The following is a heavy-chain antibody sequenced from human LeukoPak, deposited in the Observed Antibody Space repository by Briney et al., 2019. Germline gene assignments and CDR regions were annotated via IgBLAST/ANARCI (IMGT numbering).Heavy chain of an antibody. J-gene: IGHJ6*02. D-gene: IGHD3-9*01. CDR3: ARETRWILRYYGMDV. CDR2: IIPIFGIA. V-gene: IGHV1-69*04. Sequence: SVKVSCKASGGTFSSYAISWVRQAPGQGLEWMGRIIPIFGIANYAQKFPGRVTITADKSTSTAYMELSSLRSEDTAVYYCARETRWILRYYGMDVWGQGTTVTVSS. CDR1: GGTFSSYA.